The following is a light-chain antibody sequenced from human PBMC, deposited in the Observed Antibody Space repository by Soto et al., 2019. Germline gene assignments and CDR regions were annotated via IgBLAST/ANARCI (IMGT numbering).Light chain of an antibody. Sequence: DIQLTQSPSFLFASVGDRVTITCRASQGVGHFLAWYQQKPGQAPKLLIYAATTLHNEVPARVRGGGSGTEFTLTITSLQPEDYATYYCQQLDSYLSFTFGGGTKVEIK. CDR1: QGVGHF. CDR2: AAT. CDR3: QQLDSYLSFT. J-gene: IGKJ4*01. V-gene: IGKV1-9*01.